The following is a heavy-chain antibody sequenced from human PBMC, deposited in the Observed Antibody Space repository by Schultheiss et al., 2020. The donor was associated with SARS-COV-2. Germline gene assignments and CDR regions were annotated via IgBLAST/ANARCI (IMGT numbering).Heavy chain of an antibody. D-gene: IGHD4-17*01. CDR1: GGSISSSSYY. Sequence: SETLSLTCTVSGGSISSSSYYWGWFRQPPGKGLEWIGSIYYSGSTYYNPSLKSRVTISVDTSKNQFSLKLSSVTAADTAVYYCARHQDYVPTSVRRGGYYFDYWGQGTLVTVSS. CDR2: IYYSGST. V-gene: IGHV4-39*01. CDR3: ARHQDYVPTSVRRGGYYFDY. J-gene: IGHJ4*02.